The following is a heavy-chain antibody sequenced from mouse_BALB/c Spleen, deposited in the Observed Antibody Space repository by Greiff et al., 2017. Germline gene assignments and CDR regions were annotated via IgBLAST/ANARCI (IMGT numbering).Heavy chain of an antibody. CDR2: IYPGDGDT. CDR3: ATDYFDY. CDR1: GYTFTSYW. Sequence: QVQLQQSGAELARPGASVKLSCKASGYTFTSYWMQWVKQRPGQGLEWIGAIYPGDGDTRYTQKFKGKATLTADKSSSTAYMQLSSLASEDSAVYYCATDYFDYWGQGTTLTVSS. V-gene: IGHV1-87*01. J-gene: IGHJ2*01.